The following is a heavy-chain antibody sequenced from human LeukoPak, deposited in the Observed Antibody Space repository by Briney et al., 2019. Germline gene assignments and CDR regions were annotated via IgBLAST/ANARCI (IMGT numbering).Heavy chain of an antibody. J-gene: IGHJ5*02. V-gene: IGHV3-21*01. CDR1: EFSFSTYW. CDR2: ISSSSSYI. Sequence: GGSLRLSCAASEFSFSTYWMSWVRQAPGKGLEWVSSISSSSSYIYYADSVKGRFTISRDNAKNSLYLQMNSLRAEDTAVYYCARDSSGYSGYDPCPWGQGTLVTVSS. CDR3: ARDSSGYSGYDPCP. D-gene: IGHD5-12*01.